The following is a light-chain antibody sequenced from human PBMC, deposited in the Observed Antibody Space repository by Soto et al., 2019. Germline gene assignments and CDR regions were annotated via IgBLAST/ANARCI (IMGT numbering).Light chain of an antibody. CDR3: QQYLSSPEIT. CDR2: AAS. Sequence: EIVLTQSPGTLSLSPGERATLFCRASPSVSTNYLAWYQQRPGQAPTLLIYAASNRAAGIPDRFSGSGSGTDFTLTISRLEPEDFAVYYCQQYLSSPEITFGQGTRLEN. CDR1: PSVSTNY. J-gene: IGKJ5*01. V-gene: IGKV3-20*01.